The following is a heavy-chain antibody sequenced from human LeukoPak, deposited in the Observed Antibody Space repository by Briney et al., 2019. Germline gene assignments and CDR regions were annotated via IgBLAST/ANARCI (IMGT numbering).Heavy chain of an antibody. CDR1: GFSFSTYS. J-gene: IGHJ5*02. CDR2: IGASGGDT. CDR3: AKDVRRCNGACT. Sequence: PGGSLRLSCAASGFSFSTYSFSWVRQAPGKGLEWVSGIGASGGDTFYADSVKGRFTISRDNSKNTLSLQMNSLRVEDTAIYYCAKDVRRCNGACTWGQGTPVTVSS. D-gene: IGHD2-8*01. V-gene: IGHV3-23*01.